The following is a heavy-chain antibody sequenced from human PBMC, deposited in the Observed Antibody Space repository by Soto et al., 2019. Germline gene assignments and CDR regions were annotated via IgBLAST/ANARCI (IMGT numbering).Heavy chain of an antibody. CDR3: ARDPTYYDSSGSHYWWFDP. D-gene: IGHD3-22*01. CDR2: IYTSGST. Sequence: PSETLSLTCTVSGGSISSYYWSWIRQPAGKGLEWIGRIYTSGSTNYNPSLKSRVTMSVDTSKNQFSLKLSSVTAADTAVYYCARDPTYYDSSGSHYWWFDPWGQGTLVTVSS. V-gene: IGHV4-4*07. CDR1: GGSISSYY. J-gene: IGHJ5*02.